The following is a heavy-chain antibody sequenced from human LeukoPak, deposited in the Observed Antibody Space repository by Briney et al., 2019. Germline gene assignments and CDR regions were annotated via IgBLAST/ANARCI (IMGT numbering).Heavy chain of an antibody. CDR3: ARDGQYQPYYYYYYMDV. CDR2: INPSGGST. V-gene: IGHV1-46*01. J-gene: IGHJ6*03. Sequence: ASVKVSCKASGYTFTSHYMHWVRQAPGQGLEWMGIINPSGGSTSYAQKFQGRVTMTRDTSTSTVYMELSSLRSEDTAVYYCARDGQYQPYYYYYYMDVWGKGTTVTVSS. CDR1: GYTFTSHY. D-gene: IGHD2-2*01.